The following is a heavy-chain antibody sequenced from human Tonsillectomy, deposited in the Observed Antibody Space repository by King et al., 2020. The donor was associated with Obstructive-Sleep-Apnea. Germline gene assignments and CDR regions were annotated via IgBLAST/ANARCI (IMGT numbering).Heavy chain of an antibody. V-gene: IGHV4-39*07. CDR3: VREDYGDFECAY. Sequence: QLQESGPGLVKPSETLSLTCTVSGGSISSSDYYLGWIRQPPGKGLEWIGSIYYIGGTYYNPSLKRRVTISLDTSKNHFSLRLSSVTAADTAVYYCVREDYGDFECAYWGQGTLVTVSS. J-gene: IGHJ4*02. D-gene: IGHD4-17*01. CDR2: IYYIGGT. CDR1: GGSISSSDYY.